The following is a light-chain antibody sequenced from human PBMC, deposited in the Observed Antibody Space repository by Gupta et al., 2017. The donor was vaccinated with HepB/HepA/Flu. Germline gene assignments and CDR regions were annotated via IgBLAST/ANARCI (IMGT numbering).Light chain of an antibody. Sequence: EIVMTQSPATLSVSPGERATLSCRASQSVSSNLAWYQQKPGQAPRLLIYGASTRATGIPARFSGSGCGTEFTLTISSRQSEDFAVYYCQQHNNCPFLTFGHGTKVDIK. CDR2: GAS. V-gene: IGKV3-15*01. CDR1: QSVSSN. J-gene: IGKJ3*01. CDR3: QQHNNCPFLT.